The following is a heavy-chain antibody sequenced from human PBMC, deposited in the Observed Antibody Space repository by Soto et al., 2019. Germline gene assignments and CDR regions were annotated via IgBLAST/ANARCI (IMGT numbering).Heavy chain of an antibody. CDR3: AKDATRTDGWYYFDY. J-gene: IGHJ4*02. D-gene: IGHD6-19*01. CDR2: IDYSGGTT. V-gene: IGHV3-23*01. CDR1: GFTFSRLA. Sequence: LRLSCAASGFTFSRLAMGWVRQAPGKGLEWVSVIDYSGGTTYYTDSVKGRFTISRDNSKKMLFLQMNSLRAEDTAVYFCAKDATRTDGWYYFDYWGQGALVTVSS.